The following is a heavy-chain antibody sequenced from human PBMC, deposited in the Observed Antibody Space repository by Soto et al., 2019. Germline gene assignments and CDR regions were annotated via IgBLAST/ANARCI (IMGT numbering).Heavy chain of an antibody. D-gene: IGHD2-21*01. CDR1: GFSLFTSKVG. V-gene: IGHV2-5*02. Sequence: QITLKESGPTLVKPTQTLTLTCTFSGFSLFTSKVGVGWIRQPPGKALEWLALIYWDDDKRYSPSLKGRLTIPKDIAKTQVVLTTTNMVPVDTGTYYSAHKGGRCAGRDVWGQGTTVTVSS. CDR3: AHKGGRCAGRDV. CDR2: IYWDDDK. J-gene: IGHJ6*02.